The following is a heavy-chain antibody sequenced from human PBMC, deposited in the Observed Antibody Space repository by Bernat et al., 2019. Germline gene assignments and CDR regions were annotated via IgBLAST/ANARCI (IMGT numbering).Heavy chain of an antibody. J-gene: IGHJ6*03. CDR1: GFTFSSYS. Sequence: EVQLVESGGGLVKPGGSLRLSCAASGFTFSSYSMNWVRQAPGKGLEWVSYISSSSSYIYYVDSVKGRFTISRDDVKNSLYLQMNSLRAEDTAVYYCARVHSSGWYVVPYFYYYMDVWGKGTTVTVSS. V-gene: IGHV3-21*05. D-gene: IGHD6-19*01. CDR2: ISSSSSYI. CDR3: ARVHSSGWYVVPYFYYYMDV.